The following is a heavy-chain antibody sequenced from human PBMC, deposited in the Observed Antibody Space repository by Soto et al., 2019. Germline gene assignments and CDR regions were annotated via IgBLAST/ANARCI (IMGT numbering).Heavy chain of an antibody. V-gene: IGHV1-18*01. Sequence: ASVKVSCKASGYTFTSYGISWVRQAPGQGLEWMGWISAYNGNTNYAQKLQGRVTMTTDTSTGTAYMELRSLRSDDTAVYYCARVQRSSYDYIWGSYAPDAFDIWGQGTMVTVSS. CDR3: ARVQRSSYDYIWGSYAPDAFDI. CDR2: ISAYNGNT. D-gene: IGHD3-16*01. CDR1: GYTFTSYG. J-gene: IGHJ3*02.